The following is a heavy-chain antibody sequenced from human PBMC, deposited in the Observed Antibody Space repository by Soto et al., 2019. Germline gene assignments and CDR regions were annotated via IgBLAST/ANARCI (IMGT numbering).Heavy chain of an antibody. J-gene: IGHJ3*02. CDR2: FDPEDGET. Sequence: ASVKVSCKVSGYTLTELSMHWVRQAPGKGLEWMGGFDPEDGETIYAQKFQGRVTMTEDTSTDTAYMELSSLRAEDTAVYYCARRDEHIVVVTDAFDIWGQGTMVTVSS. D-gene: IGHD2-21*02. CDR1: GYTLTELS. V-gene: IGHV1-24*01. CDR3: ARRDEHIVVVTDAFDI.